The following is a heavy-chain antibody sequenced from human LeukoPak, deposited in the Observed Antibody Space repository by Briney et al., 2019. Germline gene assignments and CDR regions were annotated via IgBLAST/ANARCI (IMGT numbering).Heavy chain of an antibody. CDR1: GGSLSGYF. CDR3: VRVGRVAVGYNWFDP. V-gene: IGHV4-34*01. Sequence: SETLSLTCAVYGGSLSGYFWSWIRQPPGKGLEWIVSIYYSGSIYSNPSLKSRVTISVDTSKNQFSLELRSVTAADTAVYYCVRVGRVAVGYNWFDPWGQGTLVTVSS. CDR2: IYYSGSI. D-gene: IGHD2-15*01. J-gene: IGHJ5*02.